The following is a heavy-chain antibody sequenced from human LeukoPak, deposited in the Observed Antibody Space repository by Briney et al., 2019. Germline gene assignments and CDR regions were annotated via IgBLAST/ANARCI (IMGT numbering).Heavy chain of an antibody. V-gene: IGHV4-4*07. CDR2: MHTSGST. CDR1: SGSITSYY. Sequence: SSETLSLTCTVSSGSITSYYWSWIRQPAGKGLEWIGRMHTSGSTNYNPSLKSRVTVSVDTSNNQFSLNLSAVTAADTAVYYCARDRSRGNWFGSWGQGTLVTVSS. D-gene: IGHD2-2*01. J-gene: IGHJ5*01. CDR3: ARDRSRGNWFGS.